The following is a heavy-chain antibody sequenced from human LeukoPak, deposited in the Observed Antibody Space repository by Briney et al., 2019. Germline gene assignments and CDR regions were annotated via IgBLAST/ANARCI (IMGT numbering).Heavy chain of an antibody. CDR2: IYYSGST. CDR1: GGSISSYY. Sequence: PSETLSLTCTVSGGSISSYYWSWIRQPPGKGLEWIGYIYYSGSTNYNPSLKSRVTISVDTSKNQFSLKLSSVTAADTAVYYRARDSPNRNYYDSSGLFDYWGQGTLVTVSS. D-gene: IGHD3-22*01. CDR3: ARDSPNRNYYDSSGLFDY. J-gene: IGHJ4*02. V-gene: IGHV4-59*01.